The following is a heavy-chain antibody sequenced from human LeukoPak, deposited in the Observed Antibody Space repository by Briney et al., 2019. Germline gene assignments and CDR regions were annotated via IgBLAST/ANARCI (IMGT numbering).Heavy chain of an antibody. V-gene: IGHV6-1*01. CDR2: TYYRSKWYN. CDR1: GDSVSSNSAA. Sequence: RSQTLSLTCAISGDSVSSNSAAWNWIRQSPSRGLEWLGRTYYRSKWYNDYAVSVKSRITINPDTSKNQFSLQLNSVTPEDTAVYYCARVPWPAETYYYYMDVWGKGTTVTVSS. J-gene: IGHJ6*03. CDR3: ARVPWPAETYYYYMDV.